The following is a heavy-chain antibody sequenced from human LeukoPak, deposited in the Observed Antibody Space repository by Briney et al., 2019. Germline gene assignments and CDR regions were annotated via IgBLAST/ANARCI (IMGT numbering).Heavy chain of an antibody. Sequence: AGGSLRLSCAASGFTFSSSDMHWVRQATGKGLDWVSAIGTAGDTYYAGSVKGRFTISRENAKNSLYLQMNSLRAGDTAVYYCARLRSAAFDIWGQGTMVTVSS. CDR1: GFTFSSSD. CDR2: IGTAGDT. V-gene: IGHV3-13*01. CDR3: ARLRSAAFDI. J-gene: IGHJ3*02.